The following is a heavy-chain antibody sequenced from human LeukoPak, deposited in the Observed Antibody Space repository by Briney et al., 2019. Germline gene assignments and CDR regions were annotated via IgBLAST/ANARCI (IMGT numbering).Heavy chain of an antibody. CDR1: GYSISSGYY. D-gene: IGHD4-11*01. CDR3: ARDDYYYYYYYMDV. CDR2: IYHSGST. J-gene: IGHJ6*03. V-gene: IGHV4-38-2*02. Sequence: SETLPLTCTVSGYSISSGYYWGWIRPPPGKGLEWIGSIYHSGSTYYNPSPKSRVTISVDTSKNQFSLKLSSVTAADTAVYYCARDDYYYYYYYMDVWGKGTTVTVSS.